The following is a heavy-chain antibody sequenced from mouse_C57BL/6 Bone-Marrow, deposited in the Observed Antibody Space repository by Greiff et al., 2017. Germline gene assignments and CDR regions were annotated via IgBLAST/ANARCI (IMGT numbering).Heavy chain of an antibody. D-gene: IGHD1-1*01. CDR3: ARRDYGSWFAY. Sequence: VQLKQPGAELVRPGTSVKLSCKASGYTFTSYWMHWVKQSHGKSLEWIGYINPNNGGTSYNQKFKGKATLTVNKSSSTAYMELRSLTSEDSAVYYCARRDYGSWFAYWGQGTLVTVSA. V-gene: IGHV1-22*01. CDR1: GYTFTSYW. CDR2: INPNNGGT. J-gene: IGHJ3*01.